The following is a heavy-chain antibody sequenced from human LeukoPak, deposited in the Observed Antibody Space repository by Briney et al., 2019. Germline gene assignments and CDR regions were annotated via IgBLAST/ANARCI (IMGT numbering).Heavy chain of an antibody. CDR1: GFTFSSYS. CDR3: ARDPADY. J-gene: IGHJ4*02. CDR2: ITGSSNTI. Sequence: GGSLRLSCAASGFTFSSYSMSWVRQAPGKGLEWISYITGSSNTIHYADSGKGRFTISRDNAKNSLYLQMNSLRAEDTAVYYCARDPADYWGQGTLVTVSS. V-gene: IGHV3-48*01.